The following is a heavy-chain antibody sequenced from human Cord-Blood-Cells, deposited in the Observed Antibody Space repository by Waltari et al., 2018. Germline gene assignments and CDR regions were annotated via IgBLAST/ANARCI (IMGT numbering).Heavy chain of an antibody. CDR2: INSDGSSK. V-gene: IGHV3-74*01. CDR1: GFTFSSYR. Sequence: EVQLVEPGGGLVQPGGSLSASCAASGFTFSSYRMTWVRQAPGKGLVWVSRINSDGSSKSYADSVKGRFTISRDNAKNTLYLQMNSLRAEDTAVYYCASGLGMLGVYWGQGTLVTVSS. CDR3: ASGLGMLGVY. J-gene: IGHJ4*02. D-gene: IGHD3-10*02.